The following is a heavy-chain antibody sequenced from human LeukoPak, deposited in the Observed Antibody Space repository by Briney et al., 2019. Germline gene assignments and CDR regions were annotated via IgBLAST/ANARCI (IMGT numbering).Heavy chain of an antibody. CDR1: GYTFTGYY. CDR2: INPNSGGT. Sequence: GASVKVSCKASGYTFTGYYMHWVRQAPGQGLEWMGWINPNSGGTNYAQKFQGRVTMTTDTSTSTAYMELRSLRSGDTAVYYCARGGGSSWGRYYYYYYMDVWGKGTTVTVSS. D-gene: IGHD6-13*01. CDR3: ARGGGSSWGRYYYYYYMDV. V-gene: IGHV1-2*02. J-gene: IGHJ6*03.